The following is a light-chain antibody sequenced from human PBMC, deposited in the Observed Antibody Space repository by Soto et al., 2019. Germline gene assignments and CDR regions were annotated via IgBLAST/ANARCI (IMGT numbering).Light chain of an antibody. CDR1: QTISTD. Sequence: EIVKTQSPATLSVSPGESTTLSCRASQTISTDLACYQQKPGQAPRLLIYGESTRATTFPARFSGGGSGTELTLTIISLQSEDFAVYYCQHYNRWPWTFGQGTKVEIK. J-gene: IGKJ1*01. CDR2: GES. CDR3: QHYNRWPWT. V-gene: IGKV3-15*01.